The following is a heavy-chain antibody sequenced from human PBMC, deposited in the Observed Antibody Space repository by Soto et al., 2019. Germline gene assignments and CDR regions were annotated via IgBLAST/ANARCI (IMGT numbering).Heavy chain of an antibody. V-gene: IGHV4-34*01. CDR1: GGSLSGYY. CDR2: VKDGGHT. Sequence: QVQLQQWSAGLLKPSETRSLNCAVTGGSLSGYYWSWIRQPPGKGLEWIGEVKDGGHTNYSPSLRGRVTISSDTSNNQFSLRLNSVTAADTGVYYCARGQEGVVATHWDQGSLVTVSS. CDR3: ARGQEGVVATH. D-gene: IGHD5-12*01. J-gene: IGHJ4*02.